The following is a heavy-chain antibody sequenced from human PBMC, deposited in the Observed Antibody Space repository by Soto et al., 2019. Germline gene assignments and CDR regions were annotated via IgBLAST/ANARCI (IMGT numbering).Heavy chain of an antibody. CDR3: ARRTGGRHGLGFDY. CDR2: IYPGDSDT. CDR1: GNGFTNYW. Sequence: EVQLVQSGAEVKKPGESLKISCRDSGNGFTNYWIAWVRQMPGKGLEWMGIIYPGDSDTRYSPSFQGQVTISADKSITTAYLQWTSLRASDTAMYYCARRTGGRHGLGFDYWGQGTLVTVSS. J-gene: IGHJ4*02. V-gene: IGHV5-51*03. D-gene: IGHD1-26*01.